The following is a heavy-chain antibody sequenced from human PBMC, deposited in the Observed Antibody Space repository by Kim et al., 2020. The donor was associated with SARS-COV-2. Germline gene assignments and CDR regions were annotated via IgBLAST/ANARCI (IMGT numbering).Heavy chain of an antibody. CDR1: GGSISSSSYY. D-gene: IGHD6-13*01. Sequence: SETLSLTCTVSGGSISSSSYYWGWIRQPPGKGLEWIGSIYYSGSTYYNPSLKSRVTISVDTSKNQFSLKLSSVTAADTAVYYCAREIWIAAAGPKYYYYGMDVWGQGTTVTVSS. J-gene: IGHJ6*02. V-gene: IGHV4-39*07. CDR3: AREIWIAAAGPKYYYYGMDV. CDR2: IYYSGST.